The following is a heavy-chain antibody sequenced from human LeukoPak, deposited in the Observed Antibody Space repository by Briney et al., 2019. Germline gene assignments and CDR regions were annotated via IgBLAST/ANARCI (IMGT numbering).Heavy chain of an antibody. J-gene: IGHJ3*01. CDR1: GFSSATYW. D-gene: IGHD4-11*01. Sequence: GESLKISCRLSGFSSATYWIAWVRQMPGKGLEWMGVFQPDDSDTTYSPSFQGHVSISADKSINTAFLQWSSLEASDTAMYYCARPLFSSNYKAFDLWGQGTLVTVSS. V-gene: IGHV5-51*01. CDR2: FQPDDSDT. CDR3: ARPLFSSNYKAFDL.